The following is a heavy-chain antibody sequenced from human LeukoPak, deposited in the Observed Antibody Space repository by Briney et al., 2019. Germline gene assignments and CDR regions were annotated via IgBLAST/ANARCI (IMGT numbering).Heavy chain of an antibody. D-gene: IGHD2/OR15-2a*01. Sequence: SETLSLTCTVSGDSISRGVYYWSWIRQSPGKGLEWIGYIYHGGSIYYNPSLKGRVTISVDRSKNQFSLKLSSVTAADTAVYYCARVSTDYYYFDYWGQGTLVTVSS. J-gene: IGHJ4*02. V-gene: IGHV4-30-2*06. CDR3: ARVSTDYYYFDY. CDR2: IYHGGSI. CDR1: GDSISRGVYY.